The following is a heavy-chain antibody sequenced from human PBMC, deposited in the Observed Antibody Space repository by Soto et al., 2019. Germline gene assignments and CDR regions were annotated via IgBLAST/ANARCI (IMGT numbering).Heavy chain of an antibody. D-gene: IGHD4-17*01. Sequence: QVQLQESGPGLVKPSETLSLTCTVSGGSISSYDWSWIRQPPGKGLEWIGYIYYSGSTNYNPSLKSRVTISVDTSKNQFSLKLSSVTAADTAVYYCARGRSDYGDYCPPFDPWGQGTLVTVSS. CDR2: IYYSGST. J-gene: IGHJ5*02. CDR3: ARGRSDYGDYCPPFDP. CDR1: GGSISSYD. V-gene: IGHV4-59*01.